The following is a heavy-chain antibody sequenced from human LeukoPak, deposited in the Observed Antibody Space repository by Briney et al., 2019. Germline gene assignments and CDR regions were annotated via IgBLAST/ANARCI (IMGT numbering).Heavy chain of an antibody. CDR1: GFTFSSYA. V-gene: IGHV3-30-3*01. CDR2: ISYDGSNK. J-gene: IGHJ4*02. Sequence: GRSLRLSCAASGFTFSSYAMHWVRQAPGKGLEWVAVISYDGSNKYYADSVKGRFTISRDNSKNTLYLQMNSLRAEDTAVYYCATCSGGSCYLFDYWGQGTLVTVSS. D-gene: IGHD2-15*01. CDR3: ATCSGGSCYLFDY.